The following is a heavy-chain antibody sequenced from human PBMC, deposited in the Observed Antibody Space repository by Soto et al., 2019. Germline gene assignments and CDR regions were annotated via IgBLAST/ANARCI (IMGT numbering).Heavy chain of an antibody. CDR3: AREDSSSPHYYYYGMDV. J-gene: IGHJ6*02. D-gene: IGHD6-6*01. CDR2: IDPSDSYT. Sequence: GESLKISCKGSGYSLTSYWISWVRQMPGKGLEWMGRIDPSDSYTNYSPSFQGHVTISADKSISTAYLQWSSLKASDTAMYYCAREDSSSPHYYYYGMDVWGQGTTVTVSS. CDR1: GYSLTSYW. V-gene: IGHV5-10-1*01.